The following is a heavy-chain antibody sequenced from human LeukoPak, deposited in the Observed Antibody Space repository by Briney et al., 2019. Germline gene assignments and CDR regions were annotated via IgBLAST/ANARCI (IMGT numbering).Heavy chain of an antibody. CDR2: IRGRGGST. Sequence: SGGSLSLSCAASRFTFCIYAMSGVREAPGKGLEWVSDIRGRGGSTYSAHSEKGLHTISRDNSKNTLYLQMNSLRAEDTAVYYCSNIEDSYYDYVWGRHYYWGQGTLVTVSS. V-gene: IGHV3-23*01. J-gene: IGHJ4*02. D-gene: IGHD3-16*01. CDR1: RFTFCIYA. CDR3: SNIEDSYYDYVWGRHYY.